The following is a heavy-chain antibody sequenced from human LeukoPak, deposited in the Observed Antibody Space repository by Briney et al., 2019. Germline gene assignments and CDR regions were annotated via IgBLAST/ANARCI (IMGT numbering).Heavy chain of an antibody. CDR1: GFTFKNHG. Sequence: PGGSLRLSCAASGFTFKNHGMHWVRQAPGKGLEWVAVIWYDGSNKYYADSVKGRFTISRDNSKNTLYLQMNSLRAEDTAVYYCARDGDTMIIVVMPDYWGQGNLVTVSS. J-gene: IGHJ4*02. CDR3: ARDGDTMIIVVMPDY. D-gene: IGHD3-22*01. CDR2: IWYDGSNK. V-gene: IGHV3-30*19.